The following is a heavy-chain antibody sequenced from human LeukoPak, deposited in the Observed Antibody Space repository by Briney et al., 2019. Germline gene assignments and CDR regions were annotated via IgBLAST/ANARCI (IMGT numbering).Heavy chain of an antibody. V-gene: IGHV3-23*01. Sequence: PGGSLRLSCAASGFTFSSYAMSWVRQAPGKGLEWVSAISGSGGSTYYADSVKGRFTISRDNSKNTLYLQMNSLRAEDTAVYYCAKDRGVKRPSSQVFDYWGQGTLVTVSS. CDR2: ISGSGGST. D-gene: IGHD3-16*02. CDR1: GFTFSSYA. J-gene: IGHJ4*02. CDR3: AKDRGVKRPSSQVFDY.